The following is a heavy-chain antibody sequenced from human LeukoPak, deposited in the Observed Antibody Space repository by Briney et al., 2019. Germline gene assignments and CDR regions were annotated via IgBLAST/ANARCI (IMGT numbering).Heavy chain of an antibody. CDR3: ARLMITGTTDY. V-gene: IGHV4-39*01. CDR2: IYYSGST. D-gene: IGHD1-20*01. J-gene: IGHJ4*02. Sequence: SETLSLTCTVSGDSISSSSYYWGWIRQPPGKEQEWIGSIYYSGSTYYNPSLKSRVTISVDTSKNQFSLKLSSVTAADTAVYYCARLMITGTTDYWGQGTLVTVSS. CDR1: GDSISSSSYY.